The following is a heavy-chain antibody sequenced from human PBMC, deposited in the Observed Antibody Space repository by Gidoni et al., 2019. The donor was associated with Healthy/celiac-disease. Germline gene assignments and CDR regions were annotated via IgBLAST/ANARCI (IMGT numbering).Heavy chain of an antibody. CDR3: ARAYYGDYVDAFDI. CDR2: IIPIFGTA. CDR1: GGTFSSYA. V-gene: IGHV1-69*12. J-gene: IGHJ3*02. Sequence: QVQLVQSGAEVKTPGSSVKGSCKASGGTFSSYAISWVRQAPGQGLEWMGGIIPIFGTANYAQKFQGRVTITADESTSTAYMELSSRSSEDTAVYYCARAYYGDYVDAFDIWGQGTMVTVSS. D-gene: IGHD4-17*01.